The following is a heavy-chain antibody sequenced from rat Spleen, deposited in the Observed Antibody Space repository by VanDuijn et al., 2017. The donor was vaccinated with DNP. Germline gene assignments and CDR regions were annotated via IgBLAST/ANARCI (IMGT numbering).Heavy chain of an antibody. J-gene: IGHJ4*01. CDR2: ISYDGTRT. CDR1: GFTFSDYN. D-gene: IGHD1-4*01. Sequence: EVQLVESGGGLVQPGRSLKLSCAASGFTFSDYNMAWVRQAPKKGLEWVATISYDGTRTYYRASVKGRFTISRDYAKPTLYLQMDSLRSEDTATYYCARWPGYNPPYAMDAWGQGTSVTVSS. CDR3: ARWPGYNPPYAMDA. V-gene: IGHV5-7*01.